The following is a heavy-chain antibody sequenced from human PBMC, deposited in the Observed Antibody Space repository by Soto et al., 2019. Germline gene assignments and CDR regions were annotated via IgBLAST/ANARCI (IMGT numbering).Heavy chain of an antibody. CDR2: IYYSGST. J-gene: IGHJ3*02. CDR1: GGSVSSGSYY. V-gene: IGHV4-61*01. Sequence: SETLSLTCTVSGGSVSSGSYYWSWIRQPPGKGLEWIGYIYYSGSTNYNPSLKSRVTISVDTSKNQFSLKLSSVTAADTAVYYCARDSLVVGATNPAFDIWSQGTMVTVS. D-gene: IGHD1-26*01. CDR3: ARDSLVVGATNPAFDI.